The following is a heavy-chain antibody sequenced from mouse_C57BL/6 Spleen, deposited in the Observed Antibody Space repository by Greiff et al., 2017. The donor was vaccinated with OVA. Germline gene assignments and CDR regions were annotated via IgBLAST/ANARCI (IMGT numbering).Heavy chain of an antibody. CDR3: ADYDYDEGYAMDY. J-gene: IGHJ4*01. V-gene: IGHV1-82*01. Sequence: QVQLKESGPELVKPGASVKISCKASGYAFSSSWMNWVKQRPGKGLEWIGRIYPGDGDTNYNGKFKGKATLTADKSSSTAYMQLSSLTSEDSAVYFCADYDYDEGYAMDYWGQGTTVTVSS. CDR2: IYPGDGDT. CDR1: GYAFSSSW. D-gene: IGHD2-4*01.